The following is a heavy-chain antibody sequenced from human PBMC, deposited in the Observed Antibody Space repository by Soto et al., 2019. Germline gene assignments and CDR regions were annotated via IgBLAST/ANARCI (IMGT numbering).Heavy chain of an antibody. D-gene: IGHD5-12*01. CDR1: GGSISSYY. CDR2: IYYSGST. V-gene: IGHV4-59*01. CDR3: ARVGYPYYFDY. Sequence: SETLSLTCTVSGGSISSYYWSWIRQPPGKGLEWIGYIYYSGSTNYNPSLKSRVTISVDTSKNQFSLKLSSVTAADTAVYYGARVGYPYYFDYWGQGTLVTVSS. J-gene: IGHJ4*02.